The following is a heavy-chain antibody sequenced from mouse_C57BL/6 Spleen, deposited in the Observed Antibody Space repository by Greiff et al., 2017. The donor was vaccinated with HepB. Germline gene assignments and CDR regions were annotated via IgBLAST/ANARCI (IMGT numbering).Heavy chain of an antibody. CDR1: GYSITSGYD. D-gene: IGHD1-1*01. CDR2: ISYSGST. Sequence: DVQLQESGPGMVKPSQSLSLTCTVTGYSITSGYDWHWIRHFPGNKLEWMGYISYSGSTNYNPSLKSRISITHDTSKNHFFLKLNSVTTEDTATYYCARERDYYGSSPRYFDVWGTGTTVTVSS. J-gene: IGHJ1*03. V-gene: IGHV3-1*01. CDR3: ARERDYYGSSPRYFDV.